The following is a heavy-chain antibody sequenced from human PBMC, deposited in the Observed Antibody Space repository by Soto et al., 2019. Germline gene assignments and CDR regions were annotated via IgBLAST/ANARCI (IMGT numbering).Heavy chain of an antibody. D-gene: IGHD1-20*01. CDR3: AREVLGWFDP. CDR2: ISYDGSNK. V-gene: IGHV3-30-3*01. J-gene: IGHJ5*02. CDR1: GFTFSSYA. Sequence: QVQLVESGGGVVQPGRSLRLSCAASGFTFSSYAMHWVRQAPGKGLEWVAVISYDGSNKYYADSVKGRFTISRDNSKNTLYLQMNSLRAEDTAVYYCAREVLGWFDPWGQGTLVTVSS.